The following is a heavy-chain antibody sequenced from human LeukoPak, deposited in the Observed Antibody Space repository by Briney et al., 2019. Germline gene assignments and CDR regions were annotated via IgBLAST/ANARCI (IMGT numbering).Heavy chain of an antibody. V-gene: IGHV3-30*04. D-gene: IGHD2-15*01. CDR2: ISYDGSNE. CDR3: ARATRGVASDFDY. J-gene: IGHJ4*02. Sequence: GGSLRLSCAASAFTFSSYVMHWVRQAPGKGLEWVAIISYDGSNEYYADSVKGRFTISRENSKNTLYLQMNSLRAADTAVDYCARATRGVASDFDYWGQGTLVTVSS. CDR1: AFTFSSYV.